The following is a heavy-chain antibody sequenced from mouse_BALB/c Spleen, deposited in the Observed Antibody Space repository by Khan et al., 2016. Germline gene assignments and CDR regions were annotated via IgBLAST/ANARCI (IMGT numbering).Heavy chain of an antibody. CDR2: IRSKANNHAT. Sequence: EVKLEVSGGGLVQPGGSMKLSCAASGFTFSDAWMNWVRQSPEQGLEWVAEIRSKANNHATYYAESVKGRFTISRDDSKSSGYLKMNTLRAEDTGIYSCKPVFFAYWGQGTTLTVSS. J-gene: IGHJ2*01. V-gene: IGHV6-6*01. CDR1: GFTFSDAW. CDR3: KPVFFAY. D-gene: IGHD6-1*01.